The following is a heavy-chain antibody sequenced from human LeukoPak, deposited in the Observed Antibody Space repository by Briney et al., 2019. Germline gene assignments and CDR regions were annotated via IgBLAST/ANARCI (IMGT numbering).Heavy chain of an antibody. D-gene: IGHD2/OR15-2a*01. CDR1: GFHFRDFS. CDR2: VSGDGDTT. J-gene: IGHJ4*02. Sequence: GGSLRLSCAASGFHFRDFSMHWVRQVPGKGLEWVSLVSGDGDTTHYADSVKGRFTISRDNNKNSLFLQMNSLRVEDTAFYYCAKGNNSLSFNFDYWGQGALVTVSS. V-gene: IGHV3-43*02. CDR3: AKGNNSLSFNFDY.